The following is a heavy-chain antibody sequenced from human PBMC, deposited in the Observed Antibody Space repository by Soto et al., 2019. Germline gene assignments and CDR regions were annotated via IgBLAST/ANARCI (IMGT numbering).Heavy chain of an antibody. CDR3: ARGYSFLYYYGMDV. Sequence: QVQLVESGGGVVQPGRSLRLSCAASGFTFSSYGMHWVRQAPGKGLEWVAVIWYDGSNKYYADSVKGRFTISRDNSKNTLYLPMNSLRAADTAVYYCARGYSFLYYYGMDVWGQGTTVTVSS. D-gene: IGHD5-18*01. J-gene: IGHJ6*02. CDR1: GFTFSSYG. CDR2: IWYDGSNK. V-gene: IGHV3-33*01.